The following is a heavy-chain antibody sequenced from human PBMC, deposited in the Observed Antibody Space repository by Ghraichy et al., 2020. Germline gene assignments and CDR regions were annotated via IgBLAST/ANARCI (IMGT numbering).Heavy chain of an antibody. D-gene: IGHD6-13*01. V-gene: IGHV3-48*02. CDR3: AGSRIAFDM. CDR2: ISRSSSTI. Sequence: GGSLRLSCAASGFTFGSYSMNWVRQAPGKGLEWVSYISRSSSTIYYPDSVKGRFTISRDNAKNSLYLQMNSLRDEDTAVYYCAGSRIAFDMWGLATMVTVSS. J-gene: IGHJ3*02. CDR1: GFTFGSYS.